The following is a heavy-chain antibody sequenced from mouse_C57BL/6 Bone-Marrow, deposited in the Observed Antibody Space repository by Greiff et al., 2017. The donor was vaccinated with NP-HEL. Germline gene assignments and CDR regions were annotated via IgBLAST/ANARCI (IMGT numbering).Heavy chain of an antibody. D-gene: IGHD1-1*01. CDR1: GYTFTSYG. V-gene: IGHV1-81*01. J-gene: IGHJ1*03. CDR2: IYPRSGNT. CDR3: AGRGFYYPYWYFGV. Sequence: QVQLKQSGAELARPGASVKLSCKASGYTFTSYGISWVKQRTGQGLEWIGEIYPRSGNTYYNEKFKGKAILTADKSSSTAYMELRSLTSEDSAVYFCAGRGFYYPYWYFGVWGTGATVTVST.